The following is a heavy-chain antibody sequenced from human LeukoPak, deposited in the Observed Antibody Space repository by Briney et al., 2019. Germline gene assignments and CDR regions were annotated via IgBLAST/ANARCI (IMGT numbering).Heavy chain of an antibody. D-gene: IGHD3-22*01. V-gene: IGHV3-30*18. CDR2: ISYDGSNK. J-gene: IGHJ4*02. CDR1: GFTFSSYG. CDR3: ANGRSYYYDSSGYLGVGDY. Sequence: GSLRLSCAASGFTFSSYGMHWVRQAPGKGLEWVAVISYDGSNKYYADSVKGRFTISRDNSKNTLYLQMNSLRAEDTAVYYCANGRSYYYDSSGYLGVGDYWGQGTLVTVSS.